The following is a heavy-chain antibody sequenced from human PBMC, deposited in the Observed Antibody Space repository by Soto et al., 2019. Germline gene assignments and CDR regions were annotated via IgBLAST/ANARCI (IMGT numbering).Heavy chain of an antibody. Sequence: ASGFTFSLYAMNWVRRAPGKGLEWVSTICYDGINKHYADSVKGRFTISRDDSKNTAYLQMNSLKTEDTAVYYCTRHPPSMRATMDSYGMDVWGQGTTVTVSS. CDR2: ICYDGINK. CDR1: GFTFSLYA. J-gene: IGHJ6*02. D-gene: IGHD5-12*01. CDR3: TRHPPSMRATMDSYGMDV. V-gene: IGHV3-33*08.